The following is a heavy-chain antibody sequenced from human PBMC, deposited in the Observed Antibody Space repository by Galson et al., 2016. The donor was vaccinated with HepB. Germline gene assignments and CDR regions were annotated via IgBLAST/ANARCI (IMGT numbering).Heavy chain of an antibody. V-gene: IGHV3-23*01. D-gene: IGHD1-26*01. J-gene: IGHJ5*02. CDR1: GFTYNTYA. CDR3: VRTNSGSFPWLDP. CDR2: ITVSAVIT. Sequence: SLRLSCAASGFTYNTYAMAWVRQAPGKGLEWVSGITVSAVITHYADSVKGRFTISRDNSKNTLYLQMNSLRAADTAVYYCVRTNSGSFPWLDPWGQGTLVTVSS.